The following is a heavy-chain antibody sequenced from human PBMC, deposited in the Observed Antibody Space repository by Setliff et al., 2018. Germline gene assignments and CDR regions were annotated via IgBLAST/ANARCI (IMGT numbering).Heavy chain of an antibody. CDR1: RFTFSNYA. CDR3: AKEDNYYDSSGQLGETKKSIFDY. Sequence: GGSLRLSCAASRFTFSNYAMSWVRQAPGKGLEWVSAISASGRTTYSADSVKGRFTISRDNSKNTLSLQMNSLRAEDTAVYYCAKEDNYYDSSGQLGETKKSIFDYWGQGTLVTVSS. V-gene: IGHV3-23*01. J-gene: IGHJ4*02. D-gene: IGHD3-22*01. CDR2: ISASGRTT.